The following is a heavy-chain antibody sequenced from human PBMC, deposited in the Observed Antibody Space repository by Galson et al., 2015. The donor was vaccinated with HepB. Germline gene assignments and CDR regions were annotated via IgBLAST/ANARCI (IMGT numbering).Heavy chain of an antibody. CDR3: ARGPRGYSGYDYYYYYYGMDV. CDR2: INHSGST. V-gene: IGHV4-34*01. D-gene: IGHD5-12*01. J-gene: IGHJ6*02. Sequence: SETLSLTCAVYGGSFSGYYWSWIRQPPGKGLEWIGEINHSGSTNYNPSLKSRVTISVDTSKNQFSLKLSSVTAADTAVYYCARGPRGYSGYDYYYYYYGMDVWGQGTTVTVSS. CDR1: GGSFSGYY.